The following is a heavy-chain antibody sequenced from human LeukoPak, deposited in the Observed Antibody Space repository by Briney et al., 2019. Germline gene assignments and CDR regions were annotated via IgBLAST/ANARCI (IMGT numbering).Heavy chain of an antibody. Sequence: GGSLRLSCVASGFTFSSYEMNWVRQAPGKGVEWVSYISTSGSTIYYADSVKGRFTISRDNAKNSLYLQMNSLRADDTAVYYCARDYALGYWGQGTLVTVSS. J-gene: IGHJ4*02. CDR1: GFTFSSYE. CDR3: ARDYALGY. D-gene: IGHD3-16*01. CDR2: ISTSGSTI. V-gene: IGHV3-48*03.